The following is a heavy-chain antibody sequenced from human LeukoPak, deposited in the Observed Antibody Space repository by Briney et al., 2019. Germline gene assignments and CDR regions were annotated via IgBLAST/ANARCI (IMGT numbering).Heavy chain of an antibody. CDR2: ISYDGSNK. Sequence: GGYLRLSCAASGFTFSSYGMHWVRQAPGKGLEWVAVISYDGSNKYYADSVRGRFTISRDNSKNTLYLQMNSLRAEDTAVYYCAKMTIAVAGTSPPDYWGQGTLVTVSS. V-gene: IGHV3-30*18. D-gene: IGHD6-19*01. CDR1: GFTFSSYG. CDR3: AKMTIAVAGTSPPDY. J-gene: IGHJ4*02.